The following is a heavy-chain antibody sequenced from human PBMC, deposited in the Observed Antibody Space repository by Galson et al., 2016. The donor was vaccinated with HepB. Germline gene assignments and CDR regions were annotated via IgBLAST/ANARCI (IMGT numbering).Heavy chain of an antibody. V-gene: IGHV3-33*01. CDR2: IWYDGGVK. D-gene: IGHD1-1*01. Sequence: SLRLSCAASGFTFRSYAMHWVRQAPGKGLEWVAVIWYDGGVKYYAASVKGRFTISRDNSKNTPYLELNSLRADDTAVYYCTRERAPGEGRNDVDYWGQGTLVTVSS. J-gene: IGHJ4*02. CDR1: GFTFRSYA. CDR3: TRERAPGEGRNDVDY.